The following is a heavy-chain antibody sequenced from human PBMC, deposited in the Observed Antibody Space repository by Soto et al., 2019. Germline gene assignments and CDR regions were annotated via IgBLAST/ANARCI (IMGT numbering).Heavy chain of an antibody. D-gene: IGHD2-8*01. CDR1: GGSFSGYY. Sequence: SETLSLTCAVYGGSFSGYYWSWIRQPPGKGLEWIGEIDHSGSTNYNPSLESRVTISIDTSKNQFSLKLSSVTAADTAVYYCARATRYCTNGVCSTFEYWGQGTLVTVSS. J-gene: IGHJ4*01. V-gene: IGHV4-34*01. CDR2: IDHSGST. CDR3: ARATRYCTNGVCSTFEY.